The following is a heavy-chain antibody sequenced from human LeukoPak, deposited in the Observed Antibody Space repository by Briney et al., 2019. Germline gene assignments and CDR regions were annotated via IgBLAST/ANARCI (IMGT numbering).Heavy chain of an antibody. J-gene: IGHJ4*02. Sequence: GESLKISCKGSGYIFTSYLIGWVRQMPGKGLEWMGIICPGDSDTKYSPSFQGQVTISADKSITTTYLQWSSLKASDTAIYYCARRSSIATRLFDFWGQGTLVTVSS. V-gene: IGHV5-51*01. D-gene: IGHD6-6*01. CDR2: ICPGDSDT. CDR3: ARRSSIATRLFDF. CDR1: GYIFTSYL.